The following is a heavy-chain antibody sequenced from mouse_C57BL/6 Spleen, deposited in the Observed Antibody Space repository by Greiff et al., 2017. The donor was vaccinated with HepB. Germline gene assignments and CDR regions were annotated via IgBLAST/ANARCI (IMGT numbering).Heavy chain of an antibody. CDR2: INPNNGGT. J-gene: IGHJ4*01. Sequence: DVQLQESGPELVKPGASVKMSCKASGYTFTDYNMHWVKQSHGKSLEWIGYINPNNGGTSYNQKFKGKATLTVNKSSSTAYMELRSLTSEDSAVYYCARRATVVADYYAMDYWGQGTSVTVSS. V-gene: IGHV1-22*01. CDR1: GYTFTDYN. CDR3: ARRATVVADYYAMDY. D-gene: IGHD1-1*01.